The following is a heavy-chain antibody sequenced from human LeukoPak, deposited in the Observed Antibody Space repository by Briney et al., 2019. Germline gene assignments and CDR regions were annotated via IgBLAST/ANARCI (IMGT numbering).Heavy chain of an antibody. CDR1: GGSFSGYY. CDR3: ASLAVGATMDFDY. V-gene: IGHV4-34*01. CDR2: INHSGST. D-gene: IGHD1-26*01. J-gene: IGHJ4*02. Sequence: PSETLSLTCAVYGGSFSGYYWSWIRQPPGKGLEWIGEINHSGSTNYNPSLKSRVTISVDTSKNQFSLKLSSVTAADTAVYYCASLAVGATMDFDYWGQGTLVTVSS.